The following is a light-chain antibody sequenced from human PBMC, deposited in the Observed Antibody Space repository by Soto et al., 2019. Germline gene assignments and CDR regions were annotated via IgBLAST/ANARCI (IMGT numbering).Light chain of an antibody. CDR3: QQSYSTPTT. Sequence: TQSPGTLSLSPWERATLSCRASQSISSYLNWYQQKPGKAPKLLIYAASSLQSGVPSRFSGSGSGTDFTLTISSLQPEDFATYYCQQSYSTPTTFGQGTRLEIK. CDR1: QSISSY. CDR2: AAS. V-gene: IGKV1-39*01. J-gene: IGKJ5*01.